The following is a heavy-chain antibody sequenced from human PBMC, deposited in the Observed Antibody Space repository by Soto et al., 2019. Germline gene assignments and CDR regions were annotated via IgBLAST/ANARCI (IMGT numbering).Heavy chain of an antibody. CDR3: AREYYYDSSGYYVPLDY. CDR2: ISISSSYI. Sequence: PGGSLRLSCAASGFTFSSYSMNWVRQAPGKGLEWVSFISISSSYIYYADSVKGRFTISRDNAKNSLYLQMNSLRAEDTAVYYCAREYYYDSSGYYVPLDYWGQGTLVTVSS. CDR1: GFTFSSYS. D-gene: IGHD3-22*01. V-gene: IGHV3-21*01. J-gene: IGHJ4*02.